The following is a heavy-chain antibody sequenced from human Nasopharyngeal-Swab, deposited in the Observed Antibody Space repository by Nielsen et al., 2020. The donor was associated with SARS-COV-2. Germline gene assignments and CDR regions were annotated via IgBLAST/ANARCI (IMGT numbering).Heavy chain of an antibody. CDR2: IIPIFGTA. V-gene: IGHV1-69*13. J-gene: IGHJ6*02. D-gene: IGHD3-10*01. CDR3: ARKRRGYYYYGMDV. CDR1: GGTFSSYA. Sequence: SVKVSCKASGGTFSSYAISWVRQAPGQGLEWMGGIIPIFGTANYAQKSQGRVTITADESTSTAYMELSSLRSEDTAVYYCARKRRGYYYYGMDVWGQGTTVTVSS.